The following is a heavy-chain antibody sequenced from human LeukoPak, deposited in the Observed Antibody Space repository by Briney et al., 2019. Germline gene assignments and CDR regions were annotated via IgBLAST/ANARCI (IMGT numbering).Heavy chain of an antibody. J-gene: IGHJ4*02. CDR1: GGSISSYY. D-gene: IGHD6-25*01. CDR2: IYYSGST. V-gene: IGHV4-59*01. Sequence: SETLSLTCTVSGGSISSYYWSWIRQPPGKGLEWLGYIYYSGSTNYKPSLKSRVTISVDTSKNQFSLKLSSVTAADTAVYYCARVAAAGYYFDYWGQGTLVTVSS. CDR3: ARVAAAGYYFDY.